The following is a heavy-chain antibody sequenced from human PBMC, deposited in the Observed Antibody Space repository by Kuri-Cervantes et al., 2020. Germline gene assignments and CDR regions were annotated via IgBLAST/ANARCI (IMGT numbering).Heavy chain of an antibody. CDR1: GFTFTSYP. CDR3: ARGARYYYMDV. V-gene: IGHV3-23*01. CDR2: IIGGGGVT. Sequence: GGSLRLSCVTSGFTFTSYPMTWVRQAPGKGLEWVSTIIGGGGVTEYADSVKGRFTISRDNSKNTLYLQMNSLRAEDTAVYYCARGARYYYMDVWGKGTTVTVSS. J-gene: IGHJ6*03.